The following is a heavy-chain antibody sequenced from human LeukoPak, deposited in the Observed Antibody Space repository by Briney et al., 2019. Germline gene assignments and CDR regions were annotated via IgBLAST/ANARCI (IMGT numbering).Heavy chain of an antibody. CDR3: AKYTSGTSYRGLDQ. D-gene: IGHD3-10*01. Sequence: PGESLGLSCGASGLTVSSYCMSWVRQAPGKGLEWVSTIICSAVNTYYADSVKGRFTISRDDSKNTVYLQMNRLRAEDTAVYSCAKYTSGTSYRGLDQWGQGTLVTVSS. CDR1: GLTVSSYC. J-gene: IGHJ4*02. V-gene: IGHV3-23*01. CDR2: IICSAVNT.